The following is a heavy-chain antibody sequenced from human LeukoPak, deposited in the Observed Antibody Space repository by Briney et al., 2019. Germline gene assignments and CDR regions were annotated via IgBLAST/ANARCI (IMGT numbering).Heavy chain of an antibody. CDR3: ARYFGPGIDY. CDR2: IYYSGST. CDR1: GGSISSSSYY. D-gene: IGHD3-10*01. J-gene: IGHJ4*02. V-gene: IGHV4-39*07. Sequence: PSETLSLTCTVSGGSISSSSYYWGWIRQPPGKGLEWIGSIYYSGSTYYNPSLKSRVTISVDTSKNQFSLKLSSVTAADTAVYYCARYFGPGIDYWGQGTLVTVSS.